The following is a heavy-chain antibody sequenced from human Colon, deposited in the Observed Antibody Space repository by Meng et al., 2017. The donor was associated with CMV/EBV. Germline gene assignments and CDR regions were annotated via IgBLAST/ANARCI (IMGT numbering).Heavy chain of an antibody. CDR1: GFSFSDYD. Sequence: GESLKISCAASGFSFSDYDMNWVRQAPGKGLEWVSYIGSRITTIYYADSVKGRFTISRDNAKNSLYLQMNSLRAEDTAVYFCARLSRGSGSYYHPDDYYGMDVWGQGTTVTVSS. J-gene: IGHJ6*02. D-gene: IGHD3-10*01. V-gene: IGHV3-48*03. CDR3: ARLSRGSGSYYHPDDYYGMDV. CDR2: IGSRITTI.